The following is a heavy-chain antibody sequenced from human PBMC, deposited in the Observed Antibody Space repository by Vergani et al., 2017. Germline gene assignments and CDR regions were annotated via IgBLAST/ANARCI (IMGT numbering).Heavy chain of an antibody. CDR1: GSIFSDYY. D-gene: IGHD1/OR15-1a*01. Sequence: QVQLVASGGGLVRPGGSLRLSCAASGSIFSDYYMTWIRQTPGKVLEWLAHISDGGETKMYAESLKGRFTVSRDNTKNLLILQMKTLKVDDTATYYCGRKQSPASLMDKPIDIWGQGTLVTVSS. CDR3: GRKQSPASLMDKPIDI. V-gene: IGHV3-11*01. J-gene: IGHJ5*02. CDR2: ISDGGETK.